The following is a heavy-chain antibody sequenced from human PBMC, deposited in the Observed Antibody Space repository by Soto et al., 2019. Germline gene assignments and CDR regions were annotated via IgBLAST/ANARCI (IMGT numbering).Heavy chain of an antibody. CDR3: ARDLGYYDSSGYDYFDY. Sequence: SETLSLTCTVSGGSISSYYWSWIGRPAGEGLEWIGRIYTSGSTNYNPSLKSRVTMSVDTSKNQFSLKLSSATAADTAVYYCARDLGYYDSSGYDYFDYWGQGTLVTVSS. CDR2: IYTSGST. D-gene: IGHD3-22*01. J-gene: IGHJ4*02. V-gene: IGHV4-4*07. CDR1: GGSISSYY.